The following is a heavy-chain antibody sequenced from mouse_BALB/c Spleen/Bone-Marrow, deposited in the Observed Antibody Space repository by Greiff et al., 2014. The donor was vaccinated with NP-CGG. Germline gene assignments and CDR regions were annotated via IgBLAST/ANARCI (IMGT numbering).Heavy chain of an antibody. CDR2: IDPSDSYT. Sequence: VQVVESGAELVKPGASVKLSCKASGYTFTSYWMHWVKQRPGQGLEWIGEIDPSDSYTNYNQNFKGKATLTVDKSSSTAYMQLSSLTSEDSAVYYCARDSITTVVATDYWGQGTTLTVSS. CDR3: ARDSITTVVATDY. D-gene: IGHD1-1*01. CDR1: GYTFTSYW. J-gene: IGHJ2*01. V-gene: IGHV1-69*02.